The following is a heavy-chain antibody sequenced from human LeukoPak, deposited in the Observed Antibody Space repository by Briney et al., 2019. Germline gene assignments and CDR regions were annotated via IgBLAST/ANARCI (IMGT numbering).Heavy chain of an antibody. V-gene: IGHV1-69*13. CDR2: IIPIFGTA. Sequence: ASVKVSCKASGGTFSSYAISWVRQAPEQGLEWMGGIIPIFGTANYAQKFQGRVTITADESTSTAYMELSSLRSEDTAVYYCARDKAIFGVVTLWYNWFDPWGQGTLVTVSS. CDR3: ARDKAIFGVVTLWYNWFDP. J-gene: IGHJ5*02. CDR1: GGTFSSYA. D-gene: IGHD3-3*01.